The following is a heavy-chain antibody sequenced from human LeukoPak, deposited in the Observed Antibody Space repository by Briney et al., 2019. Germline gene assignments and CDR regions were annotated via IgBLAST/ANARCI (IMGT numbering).Heavy chain of an antibody. Sequence: SVKVSCKASGGTFSSYAISWVRQAPGQGLEWMGGIIPIFGTANYAQKFQGRVTITADESTGTAYMELSSLRSEDTAVYYCARSASSGYSAGFDYWGQGTLVTVSS. J-gene: IGHJ4*02. V-gene: IGHV1-69*13. CDR2: IIPIFGTA. CDR1: GGTFSSYA. D-gene: IGHD3-22*01. CDR3: ARSASSGYSAGFDY.